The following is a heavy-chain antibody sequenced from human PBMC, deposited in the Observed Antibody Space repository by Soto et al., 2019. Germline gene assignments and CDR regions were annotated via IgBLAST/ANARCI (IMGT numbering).Heavy chain of an antibody. V-gene: IGHV4-59*01. CDR1: GDSISSRN. CDR3: ARGQGHYQGMDV. Sequence: ETLPHSYAETGDSISSRNWSGIRQPPGEGLEWIGYIYYSGSTNYNPSLKSRVTMSVDTSKNQFSLKLSSVTAADTAVYYCARGQGHYQGMDVWGQGTTVTVFS. J-gene: IGHJ6*02. CDR2: IYYSGST.